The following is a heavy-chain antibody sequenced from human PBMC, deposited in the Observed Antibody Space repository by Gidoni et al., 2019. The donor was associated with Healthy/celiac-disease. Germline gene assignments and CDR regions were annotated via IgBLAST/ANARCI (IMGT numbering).Heavy chain of an antibody. Sequence: EVQLVESGGGLVKPGGSLRLSCSDSGFTFSTYSMNWVRQAPGQGLEWVSSISSSSSYIYYADSVKGRFTISRDNAKNSLYLQMNSLRAEDTAVYYCARAGIRGGYLDVWGQGTTVTVSS. CDR2: ISSSSSYI. D-gene: IGHD3-16*02. V-gene: IGHV3-21*01. CDR1: GFTFSTYS. CDR3: ARAGIRGGYLDV. J-gene: IGHJ6*02.